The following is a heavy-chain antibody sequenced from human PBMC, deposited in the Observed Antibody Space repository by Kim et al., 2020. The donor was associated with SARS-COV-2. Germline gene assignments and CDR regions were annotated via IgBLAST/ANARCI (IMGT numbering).Heavy chain of an antibody. D-gene: IGHD6-19*01. Sequence: YDAVSVKGRFTISRDNSKNTLYRQMNSLRAEDTAVYYCAEDSSGWYAWEYWGQGTLVTVSS. J-gene: IGHJ4*02. V-gene: IGHV3-23*01. CDR3: AEDSSGWYAWEY.